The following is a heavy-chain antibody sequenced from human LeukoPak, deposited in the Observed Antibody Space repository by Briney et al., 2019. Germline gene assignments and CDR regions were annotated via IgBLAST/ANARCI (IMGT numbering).Heavy chain of an antibody. Sequence: GGSLRLSCAASGFTFSSYWMSWVRKVPGKGLEWVANIKQDGSEKYSVDSVKGRFTISRDNAKNSLYLQMNSLRAEDTAVYYCARDPQGGNDAFDIWGQGTMVTVSS. D-gene: IGHD4-23*01. CDR1: GFTFSSYW. CDR2: IKQDGSEK. J-gene: IGHJ3*02. CDR3: ARDPQGGNDAFDI. V-gene: IGHV3-7*01.